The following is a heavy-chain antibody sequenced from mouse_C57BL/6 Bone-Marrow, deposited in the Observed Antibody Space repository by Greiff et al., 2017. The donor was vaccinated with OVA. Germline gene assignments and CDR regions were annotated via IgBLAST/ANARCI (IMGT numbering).Heavy chain of an antibody. D-gene: IGHD1-1*01. CDR2: IRNKANGYTT. Sequence: EVQLQESGGGLVQPGGSLSLSCAASGFTFTDYYMSWVRQPPGKALEWLGFIRNKANGYTTEYSASVKGRFTISRDNSQSILYLQMNALRAEDSATYYCARYPHYYGSSYAMDYWGQGTSVTVSS. CDR1: GFTFTDYY. J-gene: IGHJ4*01. CDR3: ARYPHYYGSSYAMDY. V-gene: IGHV7-3*01.